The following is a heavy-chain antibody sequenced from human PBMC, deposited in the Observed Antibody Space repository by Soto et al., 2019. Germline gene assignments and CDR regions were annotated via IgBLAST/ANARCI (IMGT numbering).Heavy chain of an antibody. V-gene: IGHV1-69*13. Sequence: SVKVSCTRSGDTFSSYAISWVRQAPGQGLEWMGGIIPIFGTANYAQKFQGRVTITADESTSTAYMELSSLRSEDTAVYYCASDLTGTSGDWGQGTLVTVSS. CDR1: GDTFSSYA. CDR3: ASDLTGTSGD. D-gene: IGHD1-7*01. J-gene: IGHJ4*02. CDR2: IIPIFGTA.